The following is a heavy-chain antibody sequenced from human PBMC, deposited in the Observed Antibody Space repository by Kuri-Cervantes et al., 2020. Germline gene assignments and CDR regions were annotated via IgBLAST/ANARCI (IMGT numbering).Heavy chain of an antibody. Sequence: GESLKISCAASGFTFSSYSMNWVRQAPGKGLEWISYISSSGNTIYYADSVKGRFTISRDNAKKSLSVLMNSLRAEDTAVYYCARGGNSGYYYAAFDIWGQGTMVTVSS. V-gene: IGHV3-48*04. CDR2: ISSSGNTI. J-gene: IGHJ3*02. D-gene: IGHD3-22*01. CDR3: ARGGNSGYYYAAFDI. CDR1: GFTFSSYS.